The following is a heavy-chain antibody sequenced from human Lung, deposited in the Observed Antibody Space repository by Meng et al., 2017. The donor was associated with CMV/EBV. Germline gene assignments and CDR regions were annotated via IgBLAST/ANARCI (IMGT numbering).Heavy chain of an antibody. Sequence: RLGQAGAEGKKAGSWGNGACKGSGGNFSSDAISWGRQAPGQGLEWMGGIIPIFGTANYTQKFQGRVTITADESTSKADMELSSLRSEDTAVYYCAREVSSSWFAGDWFDPWGQGTLVTVSS. CDR3: AREVSSSWFAGDWFDP. V-gene: IGHV1-69*01. CDR1: GGNFSSDA. D-gene: IGHD6-13*01. CDR2: IIPIFGTA. J-gene: IGHJ5*02.